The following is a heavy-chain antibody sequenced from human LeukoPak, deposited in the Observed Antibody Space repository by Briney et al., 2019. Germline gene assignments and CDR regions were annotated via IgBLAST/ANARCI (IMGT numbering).Heavy chain of an antibody. J-gene: IGHJ5*02. CDR1: GYTFTRYY. V-gene: IGHV1-2*04. CDR3: AREADTAMVP. D-gene: IGHD5-18*01. Sequence: ASVQDSRMASGYTFTRYYMHWVRQAGGQELEWMGWINPNSGGTNYAQRFQDWVTITRDTPISTAYMELSRRRPDDAAVYYWAREADTAMVPWGQGALVSVSS. CDR2: INPNSGGT.